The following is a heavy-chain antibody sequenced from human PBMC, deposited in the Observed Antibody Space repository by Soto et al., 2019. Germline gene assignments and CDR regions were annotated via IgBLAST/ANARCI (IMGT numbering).Heavy chain of an antibody. Sequence: QVQLQESGPGLVKPSQTLSLTCTVSGGSISSGGYYWSWICQHPGKGLEWIGYIYYSGSTYYNPSLKSRVTISVDTSKNQFSLKLSSVTAADTAVYYCARDRDYYLPPGYYYYMDVWGKGTTVTVSS. CDR3: ARDRDYYLPPGYYYYMDV. CDR1: GGSISSGGYY. V-gene: IGHV4-31*03. D-gene: IGHD1-26*01. CDR2: IYYSGST. J-gene: IGHJ6*03.